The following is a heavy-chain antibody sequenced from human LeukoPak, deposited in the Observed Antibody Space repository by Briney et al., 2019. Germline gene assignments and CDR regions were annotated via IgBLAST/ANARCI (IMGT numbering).Heavy chain of an antibody. CDR3: ARDSTWLLDY. J-gene: IGHJ4*02. D-gene: IGHD6-19*01. CDR1: GFTFRSHW. Sequence: GGSLRLSCTASGFTFRSHWMTWVRRSPGKGLEWVANIKEDGSVKYYVDSVKGRFTISRDNTENELYLQMNSLTVDDTAVYFCARDSTWLLDYWGQGTLITVSS. V-gene: IGHV3-7*03. CDR2: IKEDGSVK.